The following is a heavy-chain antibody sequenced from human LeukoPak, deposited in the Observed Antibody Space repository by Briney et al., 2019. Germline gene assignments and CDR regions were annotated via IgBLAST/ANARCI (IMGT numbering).Heavy chain of an antibody. CDR1: GFTFSSYG. J-gene: IGHJ5*02. D-gene: IGHD3-9*01. CDR2: ISYDGSNK. V-gene: IGHV3-30*18. Sequence: GGSLRLSCAASGFTFSSYGMHWVRQAPGKGLEWVAVISYDGSNKYYVDSVKGRFTISRDNSKNTLYLQMNSLRAEDTAVYYCAKVRVLRTIRNWFDPWGQGTLVTVSS. CDR3: AKVRVLRTIRNWFDP.